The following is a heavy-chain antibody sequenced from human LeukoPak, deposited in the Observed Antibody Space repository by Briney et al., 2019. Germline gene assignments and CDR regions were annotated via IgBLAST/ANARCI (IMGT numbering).Heavy chain of an antibody. CDR2: ISSSSSYI. J-gene: IGHJ4*02. CDR1: GLTFSSYG. D-gene: IGHD6-13*01. Sequence: GGTLRLSCAASGLTFSSYGMNWVRQAPGKGLEWVSFISSSSSYIYYADSLKGRFTISRDNAKNSLYLQMNSLRAEDTAVYYCARGSSSWYYFDYWGQGTLVTVSS. CDR3: ARGSSSWYYFDY. V-gene: IGHV3-21*01.